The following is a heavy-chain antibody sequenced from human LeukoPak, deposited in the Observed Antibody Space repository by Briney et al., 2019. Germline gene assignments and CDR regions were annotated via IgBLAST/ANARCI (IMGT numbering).Heavy chain of an antibody. CDR3: ARVFRITIFGVVIRRAFDY. Sequence: PGGSLRLSCAASGFTFSSYWMSWVRQAPGKGLEWVANIKQDGSEKYYVDSVKGRFTISRDNAKNSLYLQMNSLRAEDTAVYYCARVFRITIFGVVIRRAFDYWGQGTLVTVSS. J-gene: IGHJ4*02. CDR1: GFTFSSYW. V-gene: IGHV3-7*01. D-gene: IGHD3-3*01. CDR2: IKQDGSEK.